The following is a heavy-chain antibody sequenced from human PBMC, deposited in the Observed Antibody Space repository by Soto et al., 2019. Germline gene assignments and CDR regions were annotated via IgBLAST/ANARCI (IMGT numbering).Heavy chain of an antibody. J-gene: IGHJ6*03. CDR2: ISSSSSYI. CDR3: AREGLRGSGLYYMDV. D-gene: IGHD3-16*01. CDR1: GFTFSSYS. Sequence: EVQLVESGGGLVKPGGSLRLSCAASGFTFSSYSMNWVRQAPGKGLEWVSSISSSSSYIYYADSVKGRFTISRDNAKNSLYLQMNSLRAEDTAVYYCAREGLRGSGLYYMDVWGKGTTVTVSS. V-gene: IGHV3-21*01.